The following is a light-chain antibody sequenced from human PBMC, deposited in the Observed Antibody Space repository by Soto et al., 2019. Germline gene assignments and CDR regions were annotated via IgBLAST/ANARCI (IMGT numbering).Light chain of an antibody. J-gene: IGKJ4*01. CDR1: QNVDNA. Sequence: EIVMTQSPVTLSVSPGDSVTLSCRASQNVDNAVAWYQQKYGQPPRLLIYAASTRATGVPDRFRGSGSGTDFTLTISSLQSEDFGVYYGRQYGIWASFGGGARGDIK. V-gene: IGKV3-15*01. CDR2: AAS. CDR3: RQYGIWAS.